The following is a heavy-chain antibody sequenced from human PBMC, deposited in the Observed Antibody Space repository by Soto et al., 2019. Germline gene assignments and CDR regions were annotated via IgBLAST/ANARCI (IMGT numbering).Heavy chain of an antibody. CDR1: GFTFSSHG. V-gene: IGHV3-33*01. Sequence: GGSLRLSCAASGFTFSSHGMHWVRQAPGKGLEWVAVIWSDGSNEFYTDSVKGRFTISRDNSKNTLNLQMNSLRAEDTALYYCARDSGTDFERPPDYWGQGTLVTVSS. CDR2: IWSDGSNE. J-gene: IGHJ4*02. CDR3: ARDSGTDFERPPDY. D-gene: IGHD1-1*01.